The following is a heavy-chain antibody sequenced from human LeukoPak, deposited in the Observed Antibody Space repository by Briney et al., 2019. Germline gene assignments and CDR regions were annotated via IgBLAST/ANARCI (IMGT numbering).Heavy chain of an antibody. CDR1: GYTFTGYH. D-gene: IGHD3-10*01. Sequence: ASVKVSCKASGYTFTGYHMHWVRQAPGQGLEWMGRINPNSGDTNYAQKFQGRVTMTRDTSISTAYMELSRLRSDDTAVYYCARAGDYYGSGSYFDYWGQGTLVTVSS. J-gene: IGHJ4*02. CDR3: ARAGDYYGSGSYFDY. V-gene: IGHV1-2*06. CDR2: INPNSGDT.